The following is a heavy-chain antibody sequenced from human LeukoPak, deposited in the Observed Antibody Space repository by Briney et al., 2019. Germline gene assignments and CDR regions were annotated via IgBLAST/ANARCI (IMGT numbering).Heavy chain of an antibody. V-gene: IGHV1-2*02. J-gene: IGHJ4*02. CDR3: ARDREGIAAAGTMDY. CDR1: GYTFTGYY. Sequence: ASVKVSCKASGYTFTGYYMHWVRQAPGHGLEWMGWINPNSGGTNYAQKFQGRVTMTRDTSISTAYMELSRLRSDDTAVYYCARDREGIAAAGTMDYWGQGTLVTVSS. D-gene: IGHD6-13*01. CDR2: INPNSGGT.